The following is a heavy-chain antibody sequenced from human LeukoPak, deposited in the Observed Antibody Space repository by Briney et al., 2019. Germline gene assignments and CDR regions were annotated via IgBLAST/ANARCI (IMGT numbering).Heavy chain of an antibody. CDR2: ISDRGDNK. Sequence: GGSLRLSCAASGFTVSNNYMSWVRQAPGKGLEWVSAISDRGDNKQYTDSVKGRLTISRDNSKNTLYLQMNSLRADDTAVYYCAKSSRYGTGWYGRIDYWGQGTLVTVS. V-gene: IGHV3-23*01. CDR3: AKSSRYGTGWYGRIDY. D-gene: IGHD6-19*01. J-gene: IGHJ4*02. CDR1: GFTVSNNY.